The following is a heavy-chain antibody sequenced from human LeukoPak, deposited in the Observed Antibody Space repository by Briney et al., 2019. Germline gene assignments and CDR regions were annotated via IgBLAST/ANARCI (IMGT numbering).Heavy chain of an antibody. V-gene: IGHV3-30*01. CDR1: GFTFSSYA. J-gene: IGHJ4*02. Sequence: PGRSLRLSCAASGFTFSSYAMHWVRRAPGKGLEWVAVISYDGSNKYYADSVKGRFTISRDNSKNTLYLQMNSLRAEDTAVYYCARAPTYRPDDYWGQGTLVTVSS. CDR2: ISYDGSNK. CDR3: ARAPTYRPDDY. D-gene: IGHD5-12*01.